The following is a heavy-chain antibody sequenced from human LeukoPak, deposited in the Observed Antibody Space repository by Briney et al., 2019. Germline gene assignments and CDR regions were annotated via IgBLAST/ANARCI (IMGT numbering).Heavy chain of an antibody. CDR1: GYTFTSYA. CDR3: ASGPIHSILYHYGMDV. J-gene: IGHJ6*02. CDR2: INAGNGNT. V-gene: IGHV1-3*01. Sequence: GASVKVSCKASGYTFTSYAMHWVRQAPGQRLEWMGWINAGNGNTKYSQKFQGRVTITRDTSASTAYMELSSLRSEDTAVYYCASGPIHSILYHYGMDVWGQGTTVTVSS. D-gene: IGHD2-21*01.